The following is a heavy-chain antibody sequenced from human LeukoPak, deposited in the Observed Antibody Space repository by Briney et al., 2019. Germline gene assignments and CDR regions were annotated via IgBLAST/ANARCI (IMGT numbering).Heavy chain of an antibody. CDR1: GFTFRDSA. D-gene: IGHD3-3*01. Sequence: GGSLRLSCSGAGFTFRDSAFHWVRQAPGKGLEWVAVISDDGSKRFYADSVKGRFTISRDNSRDTLYLHMQTLRPEDSAAYYCARESGFMMVGEINADNWFDPWGQGTPVTVSS. V-gene: IGHV3-30*04. J-gene: IGHJ5*02. CDR3: ARESGFMMVGEINADNWFDP. CDR2: ISDDGSKR.